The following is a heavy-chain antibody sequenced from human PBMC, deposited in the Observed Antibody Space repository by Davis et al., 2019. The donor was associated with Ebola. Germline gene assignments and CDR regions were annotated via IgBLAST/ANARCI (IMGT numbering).Heavy chain of an antibody. D-gene: IGHD1-26*01. V-gene: IGHV3-30*18. Sequence: GESLKISCAASGFTFDDYAMHWVRQAPGRGLEWVAVMSYDGSNQYYRESVKGRFTISRDTSKNTLYLQMNGLRVEDTAVYYCAKAVGAAQRAYFDDWGRGTLVTVSS. CDR1: GFTFDDYA. CDR2: MSYDGSNQ. CDR3: AKAVGAAQRAYFDD. J-gene: IGHJ4*02.